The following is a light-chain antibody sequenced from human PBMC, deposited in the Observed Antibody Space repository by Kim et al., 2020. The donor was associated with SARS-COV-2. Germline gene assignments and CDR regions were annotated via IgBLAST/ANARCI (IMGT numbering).Light chain of an antibody. J-gene: IGKJ4*01. Sequence: EIVLTQSPATLSLSPGERATLSCRASQSVRSYLVWYQQKPGQAPRLLIYDASNRATGIPVRFSGSGSGTDFTLTISSLEPEDFALYYCQQRSSWPLTFGGGTKVDIK. CDR3: QQRSSWPLT. CDR1: QSVRSY. V-gene: IGKV3-11*01. CDR2: DAS.